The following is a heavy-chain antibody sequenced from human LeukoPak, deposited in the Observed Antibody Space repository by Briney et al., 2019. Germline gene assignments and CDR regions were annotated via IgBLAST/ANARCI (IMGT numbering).Heavy chain of an antibody. Sequence: GGSLRLSCAASGFTSSNYAMSRVRQAPGKGLEWVSAISGSGGNTYYADSVKGRFTISRDNSKNTLYLQMNRLRAEDTAVYYCAKDLGRRYYDSSGYMFDYWGQGTLVTVSS. CDR3: AKDLGRRYYDSSGYMFDY. D-gene: IGHD3-22*01. V-gene: IGHV3-23*01. J-gene: IGHJ4*02. CDR1: GFTSSNYA. CDR2: ISGSGGNT.